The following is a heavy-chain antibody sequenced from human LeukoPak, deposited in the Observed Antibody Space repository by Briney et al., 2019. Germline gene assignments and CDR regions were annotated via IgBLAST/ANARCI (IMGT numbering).Heavy chain of an antibody. CDR3: ARVFYYGSGTFDL. V-gene: IGHV4-59*01. D-gene: IGHD3-10*01. CDR2: IYYSGST. CDR1: GGSLSSYY. Sequence: SESVSLTCTVSGGSLSSYYWSWIRQPPGKGLEWIGYIYYSGSTTYNPSLRSRVTISVDTSKNQFTLRLSSVTAADTAVYYCARVFYYGSGTFDLWGRGPVDTVSS. J-gene: IGHJ2*01.